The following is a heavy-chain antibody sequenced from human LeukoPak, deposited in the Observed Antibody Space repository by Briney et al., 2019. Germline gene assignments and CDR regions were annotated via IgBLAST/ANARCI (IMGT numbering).Heavy chain of an antibody. D-gene: IGHD1-26*01. V-gene: IGHV3-23*01. CDR2: ISGSGGST. J-gene: IGHJ4*02. CDR3: ATEGAYGHFDY. CDR1: GFTFSIYA. Sequence: GGSLRLSCAASGFTFSIYAMSWVRQAPGKGLEWVSGISGSGGSTYYADSVKGRFTISSDNSKNTLFLQMNNLRAEDTAIYYCATEGAYGHFDYWGQGTLVTVSS.